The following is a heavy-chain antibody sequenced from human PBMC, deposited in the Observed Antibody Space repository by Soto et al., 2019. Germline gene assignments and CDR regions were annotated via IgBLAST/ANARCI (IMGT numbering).Heavy chain of an antibody. CDR1: GFSFNPYG. CDR2: ISYDGSNQ. Sequence: PWGSPRLSCAASGFSFNPYGMYLFRQAPGKGLEWVAAISYDGSNQYHADSVKGRFTISRDNSKSTLYLQMNSLRVEDTAVYYCAKDIVKYTYGACDYWGQGALVTVSS. J-gene: IGHJ4*02. D-gene: IGHD5-18*01. V-gene: IGHV3-30*18. CDR3: AKDIVKYTYGACDY.